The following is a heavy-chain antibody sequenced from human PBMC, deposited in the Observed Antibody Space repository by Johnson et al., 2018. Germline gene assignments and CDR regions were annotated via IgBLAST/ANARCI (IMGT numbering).Heavy chain of an antibody. J-gene: IGHJ4*02. V-gene: IGHV3-23*04. D-gene: IGHD4-17*01. Sequence: VQLVESGGGLVQPGGSLRLSCAASGFPFTSYAMTWVRQAPGKGLEWVSSIRGVDDTPHYADFVKGRFTISRDNSKNTLYLQMNSLRVEDTASYSCARQNWDYGARNDYWGQGTLVTVSS. CDR3: ARQNWDYGARNDY. CDR2: IRGVDDTP. CDR1: GFPFTSYA.